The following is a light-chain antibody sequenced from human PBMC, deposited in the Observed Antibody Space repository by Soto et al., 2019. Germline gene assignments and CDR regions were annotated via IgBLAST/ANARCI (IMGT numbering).Light chain of an antibody. V-gene: IGKV1-39*01. CDR2: RTS. J-gene: IGKJ2*01. CDR1: QTITSF. Sequence: DIQMTQSPSSLSPSVGDRVTITCRASQTITSFLNWYQQKPGKAPKFLIYRTSSLQSGVPSRFSGSGSGTDFTLTIDSLQPEDFATYYCQQSLSTPYTFGQGTKVEIK. CDR3: QQSLSTPYT.